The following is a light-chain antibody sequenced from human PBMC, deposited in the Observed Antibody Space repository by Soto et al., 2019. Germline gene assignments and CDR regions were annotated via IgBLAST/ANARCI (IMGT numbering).Light chain of an antibody. CDR1: QSVSSSY. V-gene: IGKV3-20*01. Sequence: EIVLTQSPGTLSLSPGERATLSCRASQSVSSSYLAWYQQSPGQAPRLLIYGASTRATGIPDRFSGSGSGTAFTLTISRLEPEDFAVYYCQQYGKSPPYTFGGGTKVEIK. J-gene: IGKJ4*01. CDR3: QQYGKSPPYT. CDR2: GAS.